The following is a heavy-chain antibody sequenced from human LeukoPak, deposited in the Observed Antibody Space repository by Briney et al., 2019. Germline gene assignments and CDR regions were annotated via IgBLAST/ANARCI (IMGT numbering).Heavy chain of an antibody. V-gene: IGHV3-74*01. J-gene: IGHJ4*02. Sequence: GGSLRLSCAASGFTFSNYWMNWVRQAPGKGLVCVSHIHSDGSGASYADPVKGRFTISRDNAKNTLYLQMNSLRADDTAVYYCARAAYNSGPDYWGQGTLVTVSS. CDR3: ARAAYNSGPDY. CDR2: IHSDGSGA. CDR1: GFTFSNYW. D-gene: IGHD6-19*01.